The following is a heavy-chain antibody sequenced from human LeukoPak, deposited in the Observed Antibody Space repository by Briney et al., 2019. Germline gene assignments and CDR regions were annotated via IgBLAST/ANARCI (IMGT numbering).Heavy chain of an antibody. Sequence: GGSLRLSCAASGFSFNSYPMHWVRQAPGKGLEWVAVISNDGNNKYYADSVKGRFTISRDNSNNTLSLQMNGLRVEDTAVYYCARPDDSESFYRANHYWGRGALVTVS. CDR3: ARPDDSESFYRANHY. V-gene: IGHV3-30*04. CDR1: GFSFNSYP. D-gene: IGHD3-10*01. J-gene: IGHJ4*02. CDR2: ISNDGNNK.